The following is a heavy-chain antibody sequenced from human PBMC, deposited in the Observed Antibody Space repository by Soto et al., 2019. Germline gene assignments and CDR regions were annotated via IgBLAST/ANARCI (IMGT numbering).Heavy chain of an antibody. J-gene: IGHJ4*02. CDR1: GGSMSSSNW. V-gene: IGHV4-4*02. CDR2: THHSGRT. D-gene: IGHD3-9*01. CDR3: ASLIGTYYDILTGYNYYFDY. Sequence: SETLSLTCTVSGGSMSSSNWWNWVRQPPGKGLEWIGETHHSGRTNYNPSLKSRVTISVDTSKNQFSLKLTSVTAADTAVYYCASLIGTYYDILTGYNYYFDYWGQGTLVTVSS.